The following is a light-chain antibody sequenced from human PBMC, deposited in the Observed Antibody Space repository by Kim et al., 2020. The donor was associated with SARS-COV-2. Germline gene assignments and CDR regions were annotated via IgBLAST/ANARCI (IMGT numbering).Light chain of an antibody. Sequence: QAVVTQPPSVSAAPGHKVTISCSGSRSNIGNNPVSWYQQFPGTAPRLITYDNDKRPSGIPDRFSSSKSGTSATLGITGLRTGDEADYYCATWDNSLSVGVFGGGTKVTVL. CDR2: DND. J-gene: IGLJ3*02. CDR1: RSNIGNNP. V-gene: IGLV1-51*01. CDR3: ATWDNSLSVGV.